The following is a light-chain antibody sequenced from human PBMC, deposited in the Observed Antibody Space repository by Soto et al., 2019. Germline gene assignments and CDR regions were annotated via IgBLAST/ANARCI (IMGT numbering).Light chain of an antibody. J-gene: IGKJ2*01. Sequence: EIVLTQSPATLSLSPGERATLSCRASQSVSSYLAWYQQKPGQAPRLLIYDASTRATGIPARFSGSGSGTDFTLTISSLEPEDFEVYYCQQRSNRPPGYTFGQGTKLEIK. CDR3: QQRSNRPPGYT. CDR1: QSVSSY. CDR2: DAS. V-gene: IGKV3-11*01.